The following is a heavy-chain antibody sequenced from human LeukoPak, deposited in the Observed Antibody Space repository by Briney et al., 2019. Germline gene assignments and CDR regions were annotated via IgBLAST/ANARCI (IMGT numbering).Heavy chain of an antibody. CDR2: ISSGSSTI. Sequence: GGSLRLSCVHSGFTSRSYSMNSVRHAPGKGLEWVASISSGSSTIYHVDSVKDRFTISRDNARNSLYLQMNSLRAEETAVYYCARDRRGYWGQGILVTVSS. CDR3: ARDRRGY. J-gene: IGHJ4*02. V-gene: IGHV3-48*01. CDR1: GFTSRSYS.